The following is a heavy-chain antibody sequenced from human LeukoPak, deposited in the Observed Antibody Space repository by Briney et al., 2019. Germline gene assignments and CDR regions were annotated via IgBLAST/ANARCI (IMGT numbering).Heavy chain of an antibody. D-gene: IGHD1-14*01. Sequence: GGSLRLSCAASGFTFSSYSMNWVRQAPGKGLEWVSSISSSSSYIYYADSVKGRFIISRDNAKNSLYLQMNSLRAEDTAVYYCAKDQVGREPGGPRYYFDYWGQGTLVTVSS. CDR1: GFTFSSYS. V-gene: IGHV3-21*01. CDR3: AKDQVGREPGGPRYYFDY. J-gene: IGHJ4*02. CDR2: ISSSSSYI.